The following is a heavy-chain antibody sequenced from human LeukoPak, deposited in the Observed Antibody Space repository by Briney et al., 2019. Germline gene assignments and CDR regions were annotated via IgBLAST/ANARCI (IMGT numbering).Heavy chain of an antibody. D-gene: IGHD6-19*01. Sequence: PSETLSLTCTVSGGSISSYYWSWIRQPPGKGLEWIGYIQNRGSTNYNPTLKSRVTLSVDTSKNQFSLKLTSVTAADTAVHYCARDRPGIAVAGDAFDIWGQGTMVTVSS. CDR3: ARDRPGIAVAGDAFDI. CDR2: IQNRGST. CDR1: GGSISSYY. J-gene: IGHJ3*02. V-gene: IGHV4-59*01.